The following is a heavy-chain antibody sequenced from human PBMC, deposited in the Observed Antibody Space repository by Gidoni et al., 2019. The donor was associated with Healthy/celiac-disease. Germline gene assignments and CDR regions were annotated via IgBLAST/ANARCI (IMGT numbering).Heavy chain of an antibody. Sequence: VQLVESGGGLVQPGRSLRLSCAASGFTFDDYAMHWVRQAPGKGLEWVSGISWNSGSIGYADSVKGRFTISRDNAKNSLYLQMNSLRAEDTALYYCAKVLRKLVSMYYFDYWGQGTLVTVSS. CDR2: ISWNSGSI. D-gene: IGHD6-13*01. J-gene: IGHJ4*02. CDR1: GFTFDDYA. CDR3: AKVLRKLVSMYYFDY. V-gene: IGHV3-9*01.